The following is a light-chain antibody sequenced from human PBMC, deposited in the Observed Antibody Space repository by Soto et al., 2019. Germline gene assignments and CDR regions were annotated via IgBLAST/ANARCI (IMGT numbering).Light chain of an antibody. J-gene: IGKJ1*01. CDR1: QSVSSN. CDR3: QQYNNWPWT. Sequence: EIVLTQSPATLSLSPGERATLSCRASQSVSSNLAWYQQKPGQAPRLLIYGASTRATGVPARFSGSGSGTEFTLTISSLQSEDFAVYYCQQYNNWPWTFGQGTKADIK. V-gene: IGKV3-15*01. CDR2: GAS.